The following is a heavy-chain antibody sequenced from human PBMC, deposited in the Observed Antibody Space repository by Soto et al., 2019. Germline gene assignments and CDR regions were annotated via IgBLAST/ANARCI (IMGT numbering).Heavy chain of an antibody. J-gene: IGHJ4*02. CDR1: GFIFSSYA. Sequence: EVQLLESGGGLVQPGGPLRLSCAASGFIFSSYAMSWVRQAPGKGLEWVSIISGSGDSTYYADSVKGRFTISRDNSKNMLYLQMNSLRAEDTAVYYCAKERGVTTVTTVDYWGQGTLVIVSS. CDR3: AKERGVTTVTTVDY. CDR2: ISGSGDST. D-gene: IGHD4-17*01. V-gene: IGHV3-23*01.